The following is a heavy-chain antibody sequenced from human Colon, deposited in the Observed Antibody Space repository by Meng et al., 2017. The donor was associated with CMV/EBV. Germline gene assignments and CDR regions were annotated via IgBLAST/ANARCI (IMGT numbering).Heavy chain of an antibody. J-gene: IGHJ4*02. D-gene: IGHD1-26*01. V-gene: IGHV3-74*01. CDR1: GFTFHNYW. CDR3: AVGSGSYSWGYFDY. CDR2: INGGGSST. Sequence: SGFTFHNYWMLWVRQGPGKGLVWVSRINGGGSSTNYADSVKGRFPISRDNAKNTLYLQMNSLRVEDTAVYYCAVGSGSYSWGYFDYWGQGTLVTVSS.